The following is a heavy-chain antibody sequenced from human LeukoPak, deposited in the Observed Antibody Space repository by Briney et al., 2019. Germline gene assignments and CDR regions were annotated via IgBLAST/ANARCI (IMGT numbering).Heavy chain of an antibody. CDR3: ARGSSSWPKYYFDY. D-gene: IGHD6-13*01. V-gene: IGHV1-2*02. CDR2: INPNSGGT. Sequence: ASVSVSFRASGYTFTVYYMHGGRQAPGQGGEWVGWINPNSGGTNYTQKFQGRVTMTRDTSISTAYMELSRLRSDDTAVYYCARGSSSWPKYYFDYWGQGTLVTVYS. J-gene: IGHJ4*02. CDR1: GYTFTVYY.